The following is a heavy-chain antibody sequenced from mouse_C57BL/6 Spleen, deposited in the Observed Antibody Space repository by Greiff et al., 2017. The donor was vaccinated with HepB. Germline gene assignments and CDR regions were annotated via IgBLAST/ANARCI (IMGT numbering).Heavy chain of an antibody. J-gene: IGHJ4*01. CDR2: IYPGSGST. Sequence: QVQLQQPGAELVKPGASVKMSCKASGYTFTSYWITWVKQRPGQGLEWIGDIYPGSGSTNYNEKFKSKATLTVDTSSSTAYMQLSSLTSEDSAVYYCARPLFTTVVATDYAMDYWGQGTSVTVSS. V-gene: IGHV1-55*01. CDR1: GYTFTSYW. D-gene: IGHD1-1*01. CDR3: ARPLFTTVVATDYAMDY.